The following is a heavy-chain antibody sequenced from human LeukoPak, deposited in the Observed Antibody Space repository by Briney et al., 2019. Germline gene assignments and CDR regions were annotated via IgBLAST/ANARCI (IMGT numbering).Heavy chain of an antibody. D-gene: IGHD5-18*01. CDR3: ASHVDPAMAAYWYFDL. Sequence: SETLSLTCTVSGGSISSYYWSWIRQPPGKGLEWIGYIYYSGSTNYNPSLKSRVTISVDTSKNQFSLKLSSVPGADKAVYYCASHVDPAMAAYWYFDLWGRGTLVTVSS. V-gene: IGHV4-59*08. J-gene: IGHJ2*01. CDR1: GGSISSYY. CDR2: IYYSGST.